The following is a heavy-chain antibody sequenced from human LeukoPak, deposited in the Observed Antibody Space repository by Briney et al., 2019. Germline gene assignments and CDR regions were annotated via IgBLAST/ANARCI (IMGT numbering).Heavy chain of an antibody. CDR1: GFTFSSYA. J-gene: IGHJ4*02. D-gene: IGHD5-12*01. CDR3: ARDRDSGYDSFDY. V-gene: IGHV3-30-3*01. CDR2: ISYDGSNK. Sequence: GGSLRLSCAASGFTFSSYAMHWVRQAPGKGLEWVAVISYDGSNKYYADSVKGRFTISRDNSKNTLNLQMNSLRAEDTAVYYCARDRDSGYDSFDYWGQGTLVTVSS.